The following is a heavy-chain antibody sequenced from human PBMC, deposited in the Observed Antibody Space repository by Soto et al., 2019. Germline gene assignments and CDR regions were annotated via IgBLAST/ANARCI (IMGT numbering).Heavy chain of an antibody. V-gene: IGHV2-5*02. Sequence: SGPTLVKPTQTLTLTCTFSGFSLSTSGVGVGWIRQPPGKALEWLALIYWDDDKRYSPSLKSRLTITKDTSKNQVVLTMTNMDPVDTATYYCAHRNGYYDSSGYYFDYWGQGTLVTVSS. CDR2: IYWDDDK. J-gene: IGHJ4*02. CDR3: AHRNGYYDSSGYYFDY. D-gene: IGHD3-22*01. CDR1: GFSLSTSGVG.